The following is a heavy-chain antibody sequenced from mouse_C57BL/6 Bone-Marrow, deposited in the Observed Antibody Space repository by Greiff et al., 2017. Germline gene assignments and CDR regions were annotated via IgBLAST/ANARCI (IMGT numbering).Heavy chain of an antibody. V-gene: IGHV1-81*01. CDR1: GYTFTSYG. Sequence: QVQLKESGAELARPGASVKLSCKASGYTFTSYGISWVKQRTRQGLEWIGEIYPRSGNTYYNEKFKGKATLTADKSSSTAYMELRSLTSEDSAVYFCAGGMVTTRYFDVWGTGTTVTVSS. D-gene: IGHD2-2*01. CDR3: AGGMVTTRYFDV. J-gene: IGHJ1*03. CDR2: IYPRSGNT.